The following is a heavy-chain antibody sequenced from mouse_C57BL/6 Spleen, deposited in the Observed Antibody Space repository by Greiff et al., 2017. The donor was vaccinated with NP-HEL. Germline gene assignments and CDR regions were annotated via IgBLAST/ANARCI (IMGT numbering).Heavy chain of an antibody. CDR3: ARPYYYGSSYWFAY. V-gene: IGHV5-17*01. CDR2: ISSGSSTI. Sequence: EVKLVESGGGLEKPGGSLKLSCAASGFPFSDYGMHWVRQAPEQGLAWVAYISSGSSTIYYADTVTGRFPISRDNAKNTLFLQMTSLRSEDTAMYYCARPYYYGSSYWFAYWGQGTLVTVSA. J-gene: IGHJ3*01. CDR1: GFPFSDYG. D-gene: IGHD1-1*01.